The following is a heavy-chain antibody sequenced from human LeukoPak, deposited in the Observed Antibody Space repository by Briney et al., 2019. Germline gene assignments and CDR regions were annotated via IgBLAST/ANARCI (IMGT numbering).Heavy chain of an antibody. Sequence: GESLKISCKGSGYSFTSYWIGWVRQMPGKGLEWMGIIYPGDSDTRYSPSFQGQVTISADKSISTAYLQWSSLKASDTAMYYCARLPPQPDYYASSGYFRYFDYWGQGTLVTVSS. CDR1: GYSFTSYW. CDR2: IYPGDSDT. J-gene: IGHJ4*02. V-gene: IGHV5-51*01. D-gene: IGHD3-22*01. CDR3: ARLPPQPDYYASSGYFRYFDY.